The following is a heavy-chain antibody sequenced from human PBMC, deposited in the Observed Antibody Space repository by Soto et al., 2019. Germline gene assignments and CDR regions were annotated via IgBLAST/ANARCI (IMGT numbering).Heavy chain of an antibody. V-gene: IGHV4-59*01. Sequence: QVQLQESGPGLVKPSETLSLTCTVSGGSISNYYWSWVRQPPGKGLEWIGYIYDSGSTNHNPSLKIRVTMSVAKSKNQFSLRLTSVTAADTAVYYCAAARRYWGQGTLVTVSS. CDR1: GGSISNYY. CDR3: AAARRY. D-gene: IGHD2-15*01. CDR2: IYDSGST. J-gene: IGHJ4*02.